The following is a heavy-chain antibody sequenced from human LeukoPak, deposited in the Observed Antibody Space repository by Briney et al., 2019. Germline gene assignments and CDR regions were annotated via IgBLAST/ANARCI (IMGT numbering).Heavy chain of an antibody. CDR1: GFTFSNYN. J-gene: IGHJ6*03. V-gene: IGHV3-21*01. CDR2: ITSSGTYI. CDR3: ARDPYSGAYGNDYYYYMDV. Sequence: GGSLRLSCAASGFTFSNYNMNWVRQAPGKVMEWVSSITSSGTYIFYADSVKGRFTISRDNVKNSLYLQMDSLGPEDTAVYYCARDPYSGAYGNDYYYYMDVWGKGTTVTISS. D-gene: IGHD1-26*01.